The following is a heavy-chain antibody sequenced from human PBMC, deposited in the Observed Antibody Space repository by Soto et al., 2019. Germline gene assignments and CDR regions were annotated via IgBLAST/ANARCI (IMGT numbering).Heavy chain of an antibody. CDR1: GFTFTSSA. CDR3: AADPSYYYDSSGYWAFDY. D-gene: IGHD3-22*01. CDR2: IVVGSGNT. Sequence: SVKVSCKASGFTFTSSAVQWVRQARGQRLEWIGWIVVGSGNTNYAQKFQERVTITRDMSTSTAYMELSSLRSEDTAVYYCAADPSYYYDSSGYWAFDYWGQGTLVTVSS. J-gene: IGHJ4*02. V-gene: IGHV1-58*01.